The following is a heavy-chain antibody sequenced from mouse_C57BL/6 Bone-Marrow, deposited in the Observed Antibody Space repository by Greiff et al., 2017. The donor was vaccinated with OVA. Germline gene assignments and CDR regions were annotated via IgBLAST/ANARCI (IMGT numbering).Heavy chain of an antibody. J-gene: IGHJ2*01. V-gene: IGHV1-69*01. D-gene: IGHD3-1*01. CDR2: INPSDGYT. Sequence: QVQLQQSGAELVMPGASVKLSCKASGYTFTSYWMHWVQQRPGQGLEWIGVINPSDGYTNYNQKFKGKSTLTVDKSSSTAYMQLSSLTSEDSAVYCGARGGYYSDYGGRGKALTVTS. CDR1: GYTFTSYW. CDR3: ARGGYYSDY.